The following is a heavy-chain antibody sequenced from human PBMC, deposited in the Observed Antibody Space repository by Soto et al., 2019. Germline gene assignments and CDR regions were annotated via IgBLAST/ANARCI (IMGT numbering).Heavy chain of an antibody. CDR1: CGSISSGGYF. CDR3: ARTTSGLELFDY. D-gene: IGHD1-7*01. V-gene: IGHV4-31*03. J-gene: IGHJ4*02. Sequence: SETLSLTCTVACGSISSGGYFWSWIRQHPGKGLECIGYIYDSGSTYYNPSLKSRVSISVDTSQNQFSLKVTSVTAADTAVYYCARTTSGLELFDYWGPGTLVTVSS. CDR2: IYDSGST.